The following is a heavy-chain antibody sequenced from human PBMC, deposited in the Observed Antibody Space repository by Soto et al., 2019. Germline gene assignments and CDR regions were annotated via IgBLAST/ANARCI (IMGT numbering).Heavy chain of an antibody. CDR3: AKEKLYQAQIAAHIGMDV. D-gene: IGHD6-6*01. J-gene: IGHJ6*02. CDR1: GFTFSSFG. Sequence: QVHLVESGGGVVQPGRSLRLSCAASGFTFSSFGMHWVRQAPGKGLEWVAVIAYDGNNKYYADSVKGRFTISRDNSKNTLYLQMNSLRAEDTAVYFCAKEKLYQAQIAAHIGMDVWGQGTAVTVSS. CDR2: IAYDGNNK. V-gene: IGHV3-30*18.